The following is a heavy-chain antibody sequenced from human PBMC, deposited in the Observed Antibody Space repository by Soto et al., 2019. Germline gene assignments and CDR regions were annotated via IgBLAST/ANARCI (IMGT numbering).Heavy chain of an antibody. CDR3: ARDYGWELRGPFDY. V-gene: IGHV3-33*01. CDR2: IWYDGSNK. CDR1: GFTFSSYG. D-gene: IGHD1-26*01. Sequence: GGSLRLSCAASGFTFSSYGMHWVRQAPGKGLEWVAVIWYDGSNKYYADSVKGRFTISRDNSKNTLYLQMNSLRAEDTAVYYCARDYGWELRGPFDYWGQGTLVTVSS. J-gene: IGHJ4*02.